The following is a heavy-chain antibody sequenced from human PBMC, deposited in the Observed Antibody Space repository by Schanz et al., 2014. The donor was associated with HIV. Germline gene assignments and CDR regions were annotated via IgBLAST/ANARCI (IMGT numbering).Heavy chain of an antibody. CDR2: LIPIFGTP. V-gene: IGHV1-69*06. CDR3: ASLVGATGLELDY. CDR1: GDSFTSDA. D-gene: IGHD1-26*01. J-gene: IGHJ4*02. Sequence: QVQLVQSGAEVKKPGSSVKVSCKTSGDSFTSDAINWVRQAPGQGLEWMGGLIPIFGTPNYAQKFQGRVTMTRNTSISTAYMELSSLRSEDTAVYYCASLVGATGLELDYWGQGTLVTVSS.